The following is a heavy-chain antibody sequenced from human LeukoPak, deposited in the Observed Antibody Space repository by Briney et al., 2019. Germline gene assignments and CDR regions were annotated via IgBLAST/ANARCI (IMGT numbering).Heavy chain of an antibody. CDR2: IYYSGST. CDR1: GGSISSGGYY. V-gene: IGHV4-31*03. Sequence: TSETLSLTCTVSGGSISSGGYYWSWIRQHPGKGLEWIGYIYYSGSTYYNPSLKSRVTISVDTSKNQFSLKLSSVTAADTAVYYCARGKFDYGDSNWGQGTLVTVSS. J-gene: IGHJ4*02. D-gene: IGHD4-17*01. CDR3: ARGKFDYGDSN.